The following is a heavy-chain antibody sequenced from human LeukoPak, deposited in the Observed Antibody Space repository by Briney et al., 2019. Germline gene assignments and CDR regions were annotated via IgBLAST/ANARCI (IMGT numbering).Heavy chain of an antibody. D-gene: IGHD1-26*01. V-gene: IGHV3-23*01. J-gene: IGHJ4*02. Sequence: GGSLRLSCLTSGFTLSTNAMSWVRQAPGKGLEWISGISGSGASTYYADSVKGRFTISRDDSRNTLYLQMNSLRGNDTAVYYCAKDVGKWESLHFFDYWGQGTLVTVSS. CDR2: ISGSGAST. CDR1: GFTLSTNA. CDR3: AKDVGKWESLHFFDY.